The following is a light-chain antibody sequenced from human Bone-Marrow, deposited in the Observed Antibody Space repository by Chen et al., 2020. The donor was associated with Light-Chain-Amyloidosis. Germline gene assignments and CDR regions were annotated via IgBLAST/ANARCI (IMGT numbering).Light chain of an antibody. CDR3: NSRDSSGASWV. CDR2: SKN. Sequence: SSELTQDSAVSVALGQTFRITCQGDILPIYYASWYQHKPGQAPLLVMFSKNNRPSGVPDRFSGSSSGNTASLTITGAQAEDEADYYCNSRDSSGASWVFGRGTKLTVL. V-gene: IGLV3-19*01. J-gene: IGLJ3*02. CDR1: ILPIYY.